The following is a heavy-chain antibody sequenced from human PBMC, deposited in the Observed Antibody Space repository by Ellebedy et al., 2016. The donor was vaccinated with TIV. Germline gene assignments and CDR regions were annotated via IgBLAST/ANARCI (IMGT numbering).Heavy chain of an antibody. CDR2: ISGSSSVI. CDR3: ARDRLVGYDAFDI. J-gene: IGHJ3*02. Sequence: PGGSLRLSCAASGFTFSAYSMTWVRQAPGKGLEWISYISGSSSVIYYADSVKGRFTISRDNAKNSLYLQMNSLRAEDTAVYYCARDRLVGYDAFDIWGQGTMVTVSS. CDR1: GFTFSAYS. D-gene: IGHD6-25*01. V-gene: IGHV3-48*04.